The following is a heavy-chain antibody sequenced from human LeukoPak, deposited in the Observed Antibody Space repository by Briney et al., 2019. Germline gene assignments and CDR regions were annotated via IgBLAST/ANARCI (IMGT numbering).Heavy chain of an antibody. V-gene: IGHV4-39*07. J-gene: IGHJ4*02. CDR1: GGSITYSHYY. CDR2: IYYSGST. D-gene: IGHD6-13*01. Sequence: SETLSLTCSVSGGSITYSHYYWGWVRQPPGKGLEWIGGIYYSGSTYYNPSLKSRVTISVDTSKNQFSLKLSSVTAADTAVYYCARESREQQLVLDYWGQGTLVTVSS. CDR3: ARESREQQLVLDY.